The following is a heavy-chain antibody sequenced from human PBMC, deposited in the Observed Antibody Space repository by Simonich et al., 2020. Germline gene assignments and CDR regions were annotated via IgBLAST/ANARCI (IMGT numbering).Heavy chain of an antibody. V-gene: IGHV4-39*01. CDR3: ARHAGFAFDI. CDR1: GGSISSSSDY. Sequence: QLQLQESGPGLVKPSETLSLTCTVSGGSISSSSDYWGWFRQPPGKGLEGIGSIYYSGSTYSNPSLKSRVTISVDTSKNQFSLKLSSVTAADTAVYYCARHAGFAFDIWGQGTMVTVSS. J-gene: IGHJ3*02. D-gene: IGHD6-13*01. CDR2: IYYSGST.